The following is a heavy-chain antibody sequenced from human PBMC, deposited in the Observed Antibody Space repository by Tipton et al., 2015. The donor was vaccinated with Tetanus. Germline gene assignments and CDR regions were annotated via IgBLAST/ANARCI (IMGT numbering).Heavy chain of an antibody. CDR1: GGSISSYY. D-gene: IGHD3-3*01. J-gene: IGHJ6*02. CDR2: IYYSGST. Sequence: TLSLTCTVSGGSISSYYWSWIRQPPGKGLEWIGDIYYSGSTNYNPSLKSRVTISVDTSKNQFSLKLSSVTAADPAVYYSARAFGATISMDVWGQGTTVTVSS. CDR3: ARAFGATISMDV. V-gene: IGHV4-59*01.